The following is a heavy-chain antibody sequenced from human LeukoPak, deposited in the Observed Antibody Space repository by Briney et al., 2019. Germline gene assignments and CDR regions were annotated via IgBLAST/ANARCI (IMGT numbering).Heavy chain of an antibody. D-gene: IGHD6-19*01. CDR2: ITNSGGST. Sequence: GGSLRLSCAASGFTFSSYAMSWVRQAPGKGLEWASAITNSGGSTYYADSVKGRFTISRDNSKNTLYLQMNSLRAEDTAIYYCAKFSSGWYDYWGQGTLVTVSS. CDR1: GFTFSSYA. J-gene: IGHJ4*02. V-gene: IGHV3-23*01. CDR3: AKFSSGWYDY.